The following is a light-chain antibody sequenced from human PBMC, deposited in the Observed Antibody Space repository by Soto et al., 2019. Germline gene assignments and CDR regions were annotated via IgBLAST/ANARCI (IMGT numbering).Light chain of an antibody. J-gene: IGKJ4*01. CDR2: DAS. V-gene: IGKV1-5*01. CDR3: QRYNSY. Sequence: DIQMTQSPPTLSASVGDRVTITCRSSQNINIWLAWYQQKPGKAPKVLIHDASILESGVPSRFSGSGSGTEFTLTITSLQPDDFATYYCQRYNSYFGGGTKVEIK. CDR1: QNINIW.